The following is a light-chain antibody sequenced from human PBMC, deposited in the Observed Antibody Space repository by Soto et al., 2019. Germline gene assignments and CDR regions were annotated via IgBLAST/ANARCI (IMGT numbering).Light chain of an antibody. CDR3: QSYNNARPT. CDR1: QAISNS. V-gene: IGKV1-27*01. J-gene: IGKJ5*01. Sequence: DMEMTQSPSSLSASMGDGVSMTCLARQAISNSLAWYQQKPGKPPQLLIYAESTLQSGVPSRFSGSGSGTDFTLTISGLQPEDRATYYCQSYNNARPTFGQGTRLEIK. CDR2: AES.